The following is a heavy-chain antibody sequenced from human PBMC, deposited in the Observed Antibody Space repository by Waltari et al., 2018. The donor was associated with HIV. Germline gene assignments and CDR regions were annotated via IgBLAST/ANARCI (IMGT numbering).Heavy chain of an antibody. CDR1: GFTFSSYA. J-gene: IGHJ4*02. Sequence: QVQLVESGGGVVQPGRSLRLSCAASGFTFSSYAMHWVRQAPGKGLGWVAVISYYGDNKYDADSVKGRFTISRDNSKNTLYLQMNSLRAEDTAVYYCAKGASGWSPGYWGQGTLVTVSS. D-gene: IGHD6-19*01. V-gene: IGHV3-30*18. CDR3: AKGASGWSPGY. CDR2: ISYYGDNK.